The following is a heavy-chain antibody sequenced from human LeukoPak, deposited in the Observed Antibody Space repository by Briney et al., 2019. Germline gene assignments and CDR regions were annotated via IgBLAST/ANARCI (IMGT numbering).Heavy chain of an antibody. V-gene: IGHV4-34*01. Sequence: PSETLSLTCAVYGGSFSGYYWSWIRQPPGKGLEWIGEINHSGSTNYNPSLKSRVTISVDTSKNQFSQKLSSVTAADTAVYYCARMYGSGSYPWDYYYMDVWGKGTTVTISS. CDR3: ARMYGSGSYPWDYYYMDV. D-gene: IGHD3-10*01. J-gene: IGHJ6*03. CDR1: GGSFSGYY. CDR2: INHSGST.